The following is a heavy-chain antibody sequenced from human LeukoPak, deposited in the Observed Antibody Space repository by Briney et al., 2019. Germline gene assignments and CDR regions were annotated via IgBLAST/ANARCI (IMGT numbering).Heavy chain of an antibody. Sequence: GGSLRLSCAASGFMFSSYWMHWVRQAPGEGLVWVSRINPDGRSTSHADSVKGRFTMSRDNARDTLYLQMNSLRAEDTAVYYCARGPLSGGAIQFDSWGQGTLVTVSS. J-gene: IGHJ4*02. CDR1: GFMFSSYW. CDR3: ARGPLSGGAIQFDS. D-gene: IGHD2-21*01. CDR2: INPDGRST. V-gene: IGHV3-74*01.